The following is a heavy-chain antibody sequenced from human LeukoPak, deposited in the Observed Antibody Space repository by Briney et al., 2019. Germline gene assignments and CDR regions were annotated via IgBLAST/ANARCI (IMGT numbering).Heavy chain of an antibody. CDR2: ISYDGSNK. CDR3: AKARRVGSSGSTYYFDY. V-gene: IGHV3-30*18. CDR1: GFTFSSYG. J-gene: IGHJ4*02. D-gene: IGHD3-22*01. Sequence: GGSLRLSCAASGFTFSSYGMHWVRQAPGKGLEWVAVISYDGSNKYYADSVKGRFTISRDNSKNTLYLQTNSLRAEDTAVYYCAKARRVGSSGSTYYFDYWGQGTLVTVSS.